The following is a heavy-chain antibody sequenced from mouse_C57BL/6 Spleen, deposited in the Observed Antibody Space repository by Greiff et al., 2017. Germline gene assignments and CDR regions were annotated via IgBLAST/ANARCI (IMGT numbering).Heavy chain of an antibody. J-gene: IGHJ4*01. CDR2: FYPGSGSI. CDR1: GYTFTEYT. CDR3: ARHLDGCLMDY. V-gene: IGHV1-62-2*01. Sequence: VQLQQSGAELVKPGASVKLSCTASGYTFTEYTIHWVKQRSGQGLEWIGWFYPGSGSIKYNEKFKDKATLTADKSTSTVYMELSRMASEAAAVYFCARHLDGCLMDYWGQGTSVTVSS. D-gene: IGHD2-3*01.